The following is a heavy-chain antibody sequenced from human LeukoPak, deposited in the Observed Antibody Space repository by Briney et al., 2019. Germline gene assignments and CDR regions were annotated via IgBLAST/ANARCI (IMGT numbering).Heavy chain of an antibody. D-gene: IGHD6-6*01. CDR3: ASVTAARDYYYYYMDV. CDR1: GGTFSSYA. Sequence: SVKVSCKASGGTFSSYAISWVRQAPGQGLEWMGGIIPIFGTANYAQKFQGRVTITADESTSTAYMELSSLRSEDTAVYYCASVTAARDYYYYYMDVWGKGTTVTVSS. V-gene: IGHV1-69*01. J-gene: IGHJ6*03. CDR2: IIPIFGTA.